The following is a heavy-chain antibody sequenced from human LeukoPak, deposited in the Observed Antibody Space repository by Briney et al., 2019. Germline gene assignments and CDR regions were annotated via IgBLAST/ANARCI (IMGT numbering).Heavy chain of an antibody. D-gene: IGHD3-3*01. J-gene: IGHJ4*02. CDR3: LEPTFDY. V-gene: IGHV1-2*06. CDR2: INPNSGGT. Sequence: ASVKVSCKASGYTFTSYGISWVRQAPGQGLEWMGRINPNSGGTNYAQKFQGRVTMTRDTSISTAYMELSRLRSDDTAVYYCLEPTFDYWGQGTLVTVSS. CDR1: GYTFTSYG.